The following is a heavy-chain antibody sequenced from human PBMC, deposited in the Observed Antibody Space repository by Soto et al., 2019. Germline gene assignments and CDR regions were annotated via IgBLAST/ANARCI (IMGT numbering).Heavy chain of an antibody. D-gene: IGHD3-16*01. Sequence: QITLKESGPTLVKPTQTLTLTCTVSGFSVSARGVGVGWIRQPPGKALEWLGIIYWNDDKRYSPSLKSRITIIKDTSKNQVVLTLTNMDPVDTGTYYCAHSPWGAAPDYWGQGTPVTVSS. CDR2: IYWNDDK. CDR1: GFSVSARGVG. J-gene: IGHJ4*02. V-gene: IGHV2-5*01. CDR3: AHSPWGAAPDY.